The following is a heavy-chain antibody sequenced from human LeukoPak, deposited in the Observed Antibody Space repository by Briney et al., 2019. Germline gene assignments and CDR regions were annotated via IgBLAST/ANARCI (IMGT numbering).Heavy chain of an antibody. D-gene: IGHD6-6*01. Sequence: ASVKVSCKASGYTFSTYGITWVRQAPGQGLEWMGWISAYNGNANYAQKFQGRVTMTTDTSTSTAYMEPRSLRSDDTAVYYCARAGTTSSSTPDYWGQGTPVTVPS. V-gene: IGHV1-18*01. J-gene: IGHJ4*02. CDR3: ARAGTTSSSTPDY. CDR2: ISAYNGNA. CDR1: GYTFSTYG.